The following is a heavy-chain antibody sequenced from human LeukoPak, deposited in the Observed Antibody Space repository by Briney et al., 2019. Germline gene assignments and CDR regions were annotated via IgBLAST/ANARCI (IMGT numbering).Heavy chain of an antibody. J-gene: IGHJ4*02. Sequence: KPSETLSLTCSVSGGSISSYYWSWIRQSPGKGLEWIGYIYHSGSTNYNPSLKSRVTISLDTSKNQFTLKLSSVTAADTAVYSCARHSSRGHYFDYWGQGTLVTVSS. D-gene: IGHD1-26*01. V-gene: IGHV4-59*08. CDR1: GGSISSYY. CDR2: IYHSGST. CDR3: ARHSSRGHYFDY.